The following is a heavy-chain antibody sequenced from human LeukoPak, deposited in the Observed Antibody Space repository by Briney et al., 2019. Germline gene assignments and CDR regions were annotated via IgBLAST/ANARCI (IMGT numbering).Heavy chain of an antibody. CDR2: IYPGDSDT. CDR1: GYSFTNYW. J-gene: IGHJ4*02. D-gene: IGHD4-17*01. CDR3: ARRRLGDYVDVRDH. V-gene: IGHV5-51*01. Sequence: GESLKISCKGSGYSFTNYWIGWVRQMPGKGLEWMGIIYPGDSDTRYNPSFQDQVTISADKSISTTYLQWGSLKASDTAIYYCARRRLGDYVDVRDHWGQGTLVTVSS.